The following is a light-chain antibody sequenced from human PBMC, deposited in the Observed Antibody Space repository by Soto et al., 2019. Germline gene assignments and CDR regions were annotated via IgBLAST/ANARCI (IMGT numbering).Light chain of an antibody. CDR2: AAS. CDR1: QSISSY. J-gene: IGKJ1*01. Sequence: DIQMTQSPSSLSASVGDRVTITCRASQSISSYLNWYQQKPGKAPKLLIYAASSLQSGVPSRLSGSGSGTDFTLTISSLQPDDFATYYCQHYNSYSEACGQGTKVDIK. CDR3: QHYNSYSEA. V-gene: IGKV1-39*01.